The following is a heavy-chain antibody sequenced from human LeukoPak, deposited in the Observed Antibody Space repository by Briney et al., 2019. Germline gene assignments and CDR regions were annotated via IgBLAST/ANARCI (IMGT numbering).Heavy chain of an antibody. CDR1: GFTFSNYA. CDR2: ISGSGVNI. J-gene: IGHJ4*02. V-gene: IGHV3-23*01. CDR3: ANGCAGGCQYFDN. D-gene: IGHD2-21*02. Sequence: PGGSLRLSCAASGFTFSNYAMSWVRQAPGKGLEWGSLISGSGVNIYYAAPVKGRFATSRANSKDTLYLQMDRPTAEDTAVYYCANGCAGGCQYFDNWGRGTLVTVSS.